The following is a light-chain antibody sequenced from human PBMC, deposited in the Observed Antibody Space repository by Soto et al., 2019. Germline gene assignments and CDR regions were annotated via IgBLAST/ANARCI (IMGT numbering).Light chain of an antibody. Sequence: DIQMTQSPSTLSASLGDRVTITCRASQSISSWLAWYQQKPGKAPKLLIYKASSLESGVPSRFSGSGSGTEFTLTIRSLQPDDSATYYCQQYYRLVTFGPGTKVEIK. CDR3: QQYYRLVT. CDR2: KAS. J-gene: IGKJ3*01. CDR1: QSISSW. V-gene: IGKV1-5*03.